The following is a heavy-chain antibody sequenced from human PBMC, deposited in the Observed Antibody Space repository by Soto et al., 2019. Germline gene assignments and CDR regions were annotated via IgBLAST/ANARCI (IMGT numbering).Heavy chain of an antibody. J-gene: IGHJ4*02. Sequence: ASVKVSCKASEYTFTTYAIHWVRQAPGQRFEWMGWINTGNGNTKYSQKFQGRVTITRDTSASTAYMELNSLRSEDTAVYYCAXGVDYDFWSGYYNYIDYWGQGTLVTVSS. V-gene: IGHV1-3*04. CDR2: INTGNGNT. CDR3: AXGVDYDFWSGYYNYIDY. D-gene: IGHD3-3*01. CDR1: EYTFTTYA.